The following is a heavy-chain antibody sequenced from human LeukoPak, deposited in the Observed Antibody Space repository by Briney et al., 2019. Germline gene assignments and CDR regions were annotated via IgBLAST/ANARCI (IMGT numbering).Heavy chain of an antibody. CDR2: ICYSGRT. J-gene: IGHJ4*02. CDR1: VGSLSNAN. CDR3: ARALGDYEDY. D-gene: IGHD4-17*01. Sequence: PEPLAGTSTDPVGSLSNANWSWIRPPPGRRKEWIGYICYSGRTNFSPSLKSRVTISVDTSKNQFSLKLTSVTAADTAVYYCARALGDYEDYWGQGTLVTVSS. V-gene: IGHV4-59*08.